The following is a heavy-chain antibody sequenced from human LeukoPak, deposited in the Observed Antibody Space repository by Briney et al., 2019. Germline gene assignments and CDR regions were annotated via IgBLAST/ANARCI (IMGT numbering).Heavy chain of an antibody. D-gene: IGHD5-12*01. V-gene: IGHV3-23*01. CDR1: GFTFSSYA. Sequence: GGSLRLSRAASGFTFSSYAMSWVRQAPGKGLEWVSAISGSGGSTYYADSVKGRFTISRDNSKNTLYLQMNSLRAEDTAVYYCAKDRGYSGYPWGYFDYWGQGTLVTVSS. CDR3: AKDRGYSGYPWGYFDY. CDR2: ISGSGGST. J-gene: IGHJ4*02.